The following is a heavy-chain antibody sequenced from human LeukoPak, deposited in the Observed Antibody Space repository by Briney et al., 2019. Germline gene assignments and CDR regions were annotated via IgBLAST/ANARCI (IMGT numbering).Heavy chain of an antibody. V-gene: IGHV1-18*01. CDR3: ARAGPGSGWYFDY. Sequence: APVKVSCKASGYGFTSVGITWVRRAPGQGLEWMGWISPYNGNTRYAQKFQGRVAMTTDTSTTTAYMELRGLRFNDTAVYYCARAGPGSGWYFDYWGQGTLVTVSS. CDR1: GYGFTSVG. D-gene: IGHD6-19*01. CDR2: ISPYNGNT. J-gene: IGHJ4*02.